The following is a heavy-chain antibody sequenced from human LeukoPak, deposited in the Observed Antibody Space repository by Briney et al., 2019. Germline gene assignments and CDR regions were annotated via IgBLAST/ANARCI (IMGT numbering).Heavy chain of an antibody. V-gene: IGHV3-74*01. CDR3: ARGLYGDSVGFDY. J-gene: IGHJ4*02. CDR2: VNPDGSST. Sequence: GGSLRLSCAASGFTISSYWVHWVRHGPGKGLVWVSRVNPDGSSTNCADSVKGRFTISRDNARNTLYLQMNSLRAEDTAVYYCARGLYGDSVGFDYWGQGILVTVSS. CDR1: GFTISSYW. D-gene: IGHD4-17*01.